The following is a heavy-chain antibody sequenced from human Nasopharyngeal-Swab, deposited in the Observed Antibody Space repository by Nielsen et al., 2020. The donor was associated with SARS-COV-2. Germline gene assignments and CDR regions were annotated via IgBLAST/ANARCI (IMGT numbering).Heavy chain of an antibody. J-gene: IGHJ4*02. D-gene: IGHD3-10*01. Sequence: ASLKVSCKASGYSFPDYYMHWVRQAPGQGLEWMGLVSPRNGSTSYAQKLQGRVTITSDTSTRTAYMALSSLTSKDTAVYYCATGGFDYWGQGTLVTVSS. CDR3: ATGGFDY. CDR1: GYSFPDYY. V-gene: IGHV1-46*04. CDR2: VSPRNGST.